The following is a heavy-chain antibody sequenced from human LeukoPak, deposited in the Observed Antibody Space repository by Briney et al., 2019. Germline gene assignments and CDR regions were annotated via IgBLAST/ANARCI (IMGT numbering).Heavy chain of an antibody. CDR1: GFTFSSYA. CDR2: ISGSGGST. CDR3: ANSEDYYYYMDV. J-gene: IGHJ6*03. V-gene: IGHV3-23*01. Sequence: GGSLRLSCAAAGFTFSSYAMSWVRQAPGKGLEWVSAISGSGGSTYYADSMKGRFTISRDNSKNTLYLQMKSLRAEDTAVYYCANSEDYYYYMDVWGKGTTVTVSS.